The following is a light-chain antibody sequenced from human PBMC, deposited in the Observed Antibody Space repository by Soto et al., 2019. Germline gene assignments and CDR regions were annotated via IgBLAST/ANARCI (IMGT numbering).Light chain of an antibody. Sequence: DIVMTQSPDSLAVSLGERATINCKSSQSVLYSSNNKNYLAWYQQKPGQPPKLLIYWASTRESGVPDRFSGSGSGPDFTLTIRSLQGEDVAVYYCQQYYSNALTFGGVTKVEIK. J-gene: IGKJ4*01. CDR2: WAS. CDR1: QSVLYSSNNKNY. V-gene: IGKV4-1*01. CDR3: QQYYSNALT.